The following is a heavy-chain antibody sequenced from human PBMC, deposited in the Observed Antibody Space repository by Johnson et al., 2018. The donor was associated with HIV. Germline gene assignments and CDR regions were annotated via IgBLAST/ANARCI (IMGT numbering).Heavy chain of an antibody. V-gene: IGHV3-30-3*01. CDR1: GFTFSNAW. J-gene: IGHJ3*02. CDR3: TTDDEAFDI. Sequence: VQLVESGGGLAKPTWSPRLSCVASGFTFSNAWMSWVRQAPGKGLEWVAVMSFDGNNRYYADSVKGRFTISRDNSKNTLYLQMNSLKTEDTAVYYCTTDDEAFDIWGQGTMLTVSS. CDR2: MSFDGNNR.